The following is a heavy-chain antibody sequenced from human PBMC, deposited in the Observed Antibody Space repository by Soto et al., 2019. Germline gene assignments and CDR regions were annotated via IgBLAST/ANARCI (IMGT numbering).Heavy chain of an antibody. J-gene: IGHJ3*02. D-gene: IGHD2-2*01. CDR2: ISYDGSNK. V-gene: IGHV3-30*18. Sequence: QVQLVESGGGVVQPGRSLRLSCAASGFTFSSYGMHWVRQAPGKGLEWVAVISYDGSNKYYADSVKGRFTISRDNSKNTLYLQMNSPRAEDTAVYYCAKAGGIYCSSTSCYPFDAFDIWGQGTMVTVSS. CDR3: AKAGGIYCSSTSCYPFDAFDI. CDR1: GFTFSSYG.